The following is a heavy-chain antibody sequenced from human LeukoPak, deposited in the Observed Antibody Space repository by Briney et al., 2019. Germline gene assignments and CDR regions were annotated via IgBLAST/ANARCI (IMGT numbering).Heavy chain of an antibody. CDR3: TRGSSSQYFQY. CDR2: ISAYSGNT. V-gene: IGHV1-18*01. D-gene: IGHD6-6*01. CDR1: GYTFTSYG. Sequence: GASVKVSCKASGYTFTSYGISWVRQAPGQGLEWLGWISAYSGNTNYAQKVQGRVTMTTDASTNTAYMELASLRPDDTAIYYCTRGSSSQYFQYWGQGTLVTVSS. J-gene: IGHJ1*01.